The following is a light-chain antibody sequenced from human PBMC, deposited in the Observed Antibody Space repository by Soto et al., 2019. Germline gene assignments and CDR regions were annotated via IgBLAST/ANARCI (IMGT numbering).Light chain of an antibody. J-gene: IGKJ4*01. V-gene: IGKV3-20*01. CDR1: QSVRSNY. CDR3: QQYVSTPLT. CDR2: DAS. Sequence: EIVLKQSPDTLSLSPGERATLSCRASQSVRSNYLAWYQQKPGQAPRFLIYDASSRATGIPDRFSGSGSGTDFTLTISRLEPEDFAVYYCQQYVSTPLTFGGGTKVDIK.